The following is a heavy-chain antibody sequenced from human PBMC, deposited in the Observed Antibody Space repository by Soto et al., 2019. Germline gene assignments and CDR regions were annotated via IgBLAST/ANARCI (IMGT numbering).Heavy chain of an antibody. D-gene: IGHD6-19*01. J-gene: IGHJ6*02. V-gene: IGHV3-11*05. CDR2: ISSSSYT. Sequence: GGSLRLSCAASGFTFSDYYMSWIRQAPGKGLEWVSYISSSSYTNYADSVKGRFTISRDNAKNSLYLQMNSLRAEDTAVYYCARDRIAVAGDYYGMDVWGQGTTVTVSS. CDR1: GFTFSDYY. CDR3: ARDRIAVAGDYYGMDV.